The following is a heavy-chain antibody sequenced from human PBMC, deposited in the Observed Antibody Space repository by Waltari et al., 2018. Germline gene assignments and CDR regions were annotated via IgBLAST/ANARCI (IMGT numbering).Heavy chain of an antibody. J-gene: IGHJ4*02. Sequence: EVQSVESGGDLVQPGGSLRLSCEVSRFTFSSYWMSWVRQAPGKGLEWVANIKQDGREKYYVGPVKGRFTISRDNAKNSLYLQMNSLRVEDTAVYYCVRDFAVAGFDYWGQGTLVTVSS. V-gene: IGHV3-7*01. CDR3: VRDFAVAGFDY. D-gene: IGHD6-19*01. CDR2: IKQDGREK. CDR1: RFTFSSYW.